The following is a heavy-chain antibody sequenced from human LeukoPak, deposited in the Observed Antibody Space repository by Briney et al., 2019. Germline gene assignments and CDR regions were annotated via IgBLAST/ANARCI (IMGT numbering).Heavy chain of an antibody. CDR1: GYSISSGYY. Sequence: SETLSLTCTVSGYSISSGYYWGWIWQPPGKGLEWIGSIYHSGSTYYNPSLKSRVTISVDTSKNQFSLKLSSVTAADTAVYYCACKGLSSARYYYYYMDVWGKGTTVTVSS. D-gene: IGHD6-25*01. CDR2: IYHSGST. J-gene: IGHJ6*03. CDR3: ACKGLSSARYYYYYMDV. V-gene: IGHV4-38-2*02.